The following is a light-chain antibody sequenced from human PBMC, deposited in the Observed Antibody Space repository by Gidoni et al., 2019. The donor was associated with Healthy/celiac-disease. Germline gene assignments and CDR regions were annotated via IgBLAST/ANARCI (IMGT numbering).Light chain of an antibody. V-gene: IGKV1-39*01. Sequence: DIQMTQSPSSLSASVGDRVTITCRASQSISSYLNWYQQKPGKAPKLLIYAASSLQSGVPSRFSGSGSGTDFTLTISSLQPEDSATYYCQQSYSTPDFTFGPGTKVDIK. CDR3: QQSYSTPDFT. CDR1: QSISSY. CDR2: AAS. J-gene: IGKJ3*01.